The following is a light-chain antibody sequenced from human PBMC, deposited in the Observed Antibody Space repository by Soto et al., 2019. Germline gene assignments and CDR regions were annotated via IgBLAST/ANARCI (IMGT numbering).Light chain of an antibody. V-gene: IGKV3-11*01. J-gene: IGKJ1*01. CDR2: DAS. CDR3: QQYGSSHWT. CDR1: QSINNY. Sequence: PGERATLSCRASQSINNYLAWYQQKPGQAPRLLIYDASNRATGIPARFSGSGSGTDFTLTISSLEPEDFAVYYCQQYGSSHWTFGQGTKVDIK.